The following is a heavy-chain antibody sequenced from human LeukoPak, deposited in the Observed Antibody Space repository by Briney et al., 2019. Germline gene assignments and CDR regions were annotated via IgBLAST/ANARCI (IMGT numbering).Heavy chain of an antibody. J-gene: IGHJ4*02. CDR1: GFSLTTSGVG. CDR3: SRTRRGQIGWTNDY. D-gene: IGHD6-19*01. Sequence: SGPTLVNPTQPLTLTCTFSGFSLTTSGVGVGWIRQPPGKALEWLALIYWDDDKRYSPSLTSRVTITKDTSKDHVVLTMTNMDPVDTATYYCSRTRRGQIGWTNDYWGQGTLVTVSS. CDR2: IYWDDDK. V-gene: IGHV2-5*02.